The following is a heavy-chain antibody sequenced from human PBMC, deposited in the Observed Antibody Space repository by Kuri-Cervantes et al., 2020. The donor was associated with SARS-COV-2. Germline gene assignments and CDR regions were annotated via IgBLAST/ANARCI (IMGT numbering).Heavy chain of an antibody. Sequence: ASVPVSCKASGYTFTSYGISWVRQAPGQGLEWMGWISAYNGNTNYAQKLQGRVTMTTDTSTSTACMALRSLRSDDTAVYYCARDHHLYPDYGSGSYGYMDVWGKGTTVTVSS. V-gene: IGHV1-18*01. D-gene: IGHD3-10*01. CDR3: ARDHHLYPDYGSGSYGYMDV. CDR1: GYTFTSYG. J-gene: IGHJ6*03. CDR2: ISAYNGNT.